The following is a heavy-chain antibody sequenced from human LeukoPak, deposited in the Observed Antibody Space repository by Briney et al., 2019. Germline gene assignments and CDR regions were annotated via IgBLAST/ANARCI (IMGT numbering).Heavy chain of an antibody. D-gene: IGHD5-24*01. Sequence: HPGGSLRLSCAASGFTFSNYAIHWVRQAPGEGLEWVAVISYDGSNKYYADSVKGRFTISRDNSKNTLYLQMNSLRAEDTALYYCAKDSEMATIWDYFDYWGQGTLVTVSS. CDR2: ISYDGSNK. J-gene: IGHJ4*02. CDR1: GFTFSNYA. CDR3: AKDSEMATIWDYFDY. V-gene: IGHV3-30*04.